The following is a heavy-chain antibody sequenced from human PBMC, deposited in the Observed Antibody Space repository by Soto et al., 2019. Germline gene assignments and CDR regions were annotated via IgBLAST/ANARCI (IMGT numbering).Heavy chain of an antibody. CDR2: INPKSGGT. D-gene: IGHD1-26*01. J-gene: IGHJ4*02. CDR1: GYTFTVYY. V-gene: IGHV1-2*02. CDR3: AGDVAKGGGSAGFDS. Sequence: QVQLVQSGAEVKKPGASVNVSCKASGYTFTVYYMHWVRQAPGQGLEWMGWINPKSGGTLYPQKFQGRVTMTWDTPISPANMALTWLRYDDTGVPYCAGDVAKGGGSAGFDSWGQGPRVTVSS.